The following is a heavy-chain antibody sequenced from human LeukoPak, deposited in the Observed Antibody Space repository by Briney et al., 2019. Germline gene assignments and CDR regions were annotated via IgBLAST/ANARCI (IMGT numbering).Heavy chain of an antibody. Sequence: ASVKVSCKASGYTFTSYYMHWVRQALGQGLEWMGIIDPSGGSTSYAQKFQGRVTMTRDMSTSTVYMELSSLRSEDTAVYYCARDLAADGRVPDYWGQGTLVTVSS. CDR1: GYTFTSYY. CDR2: IDPSGGST. V-gene: IGHV1-46*01. J-gene: IGHJ4*02. CDR3: ARDLAADGRVPDY. D-gene: IGHD6-13*01.